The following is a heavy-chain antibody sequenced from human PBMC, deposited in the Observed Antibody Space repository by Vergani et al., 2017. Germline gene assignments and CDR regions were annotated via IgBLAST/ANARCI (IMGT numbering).Heavy chain of an antibody. CDR2: IYYSGST. CDR1: GGPISSSSYY. CDR3: ARGEITQDAFDI. Sequence: QLQLQESGPGLVKPSETLSLTCTVSGGPISSSSYYWGWIRQPPGKGLEWIGSIYYSGSTYYNPSLKGRGTISVDTSKNQFSLKLSSVTAADTAVYYCARGEITQDAFDIWGQGTMVTVSS. D-gene: IGHD1-14*01. V-gene: IGHV4-39*07. J-gene: IGHJ3*02.